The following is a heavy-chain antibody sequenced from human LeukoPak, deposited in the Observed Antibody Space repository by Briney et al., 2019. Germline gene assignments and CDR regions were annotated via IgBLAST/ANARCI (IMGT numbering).Heavy chain of an antibody. CDR1: GGSISSYY. J-gene: IGHJ4*02. CDR2: TYYSGST. CDR3: ARVEIGPSGNVIDY. D-gene: IGHD5-12*01. Sequence: SETLSLTCTVSGGSISSYYWSWIRQPPGKGLEWIGYTYYSGSTNYNPSLKSRVTISVDTSKNQFSLKLSSVTAADTAVYYCARVEIGPSGNVIDYWGQGTLVTVSS. V-gene: IGHV4-59*01.